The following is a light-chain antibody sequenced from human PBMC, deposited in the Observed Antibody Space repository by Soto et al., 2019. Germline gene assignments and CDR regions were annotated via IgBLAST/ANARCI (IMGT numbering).Light chain of an antibody. J-gene: IGKJ2*01. V-gene: IGKV1-5*03. CDR1: QSISSW. CDR2: KAS. Sequence: DIQMTQSPSTLSASVGDRVTITCRASQSISSWLAWYQQKPGKAPKLLIYKASSLESGVPSRFSGRGSGTEFTLTVSSLPPDDFATYYCQQYNRYTFGEGTTLAIK. CDR3: QQYNRYT.